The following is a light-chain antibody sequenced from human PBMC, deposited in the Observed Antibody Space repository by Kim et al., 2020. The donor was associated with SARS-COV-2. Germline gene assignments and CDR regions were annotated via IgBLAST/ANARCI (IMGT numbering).Light chain of an antibody. V-gene: IGLV3-21*04. CDR3: QVWDRSSDHVV. Sequence: SYELTQPPSVSVAPGKTARITCWGNNIGSKSVHWYQQKPGQAPVLVIYYDSDRPSGIPERFSGSNSGNTATLTISRVEAGDEADYYCQVWDRSSDHVVFGGGTQLTVL. J-gene: IGLJ2*01. CDR2: YDS. CDR1: NIGSKS.